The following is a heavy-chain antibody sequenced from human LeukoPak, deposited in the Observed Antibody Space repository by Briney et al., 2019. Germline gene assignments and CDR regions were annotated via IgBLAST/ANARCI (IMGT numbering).Heavy chain of an antibody. CDR1: GYSFTSYW. CDR3: ARRNRNYYGSGSRYYYGMDV. J-gene: IGHJ6*02. CDR2: IDPSDSYT. V-gene: IGHV5-10-1*01. Sequence: GESLKISCKGSGYSFTSYWISWVRQMPGKGLEWMGRIDPSDSYTNYSPSFQGHDTISADKSISTAYLQWSSLKASDTAMYYCARRNRNYYGSGSRYYYGMDVWGQGTTVTVSS. D-gene: IGHD3-10*01.